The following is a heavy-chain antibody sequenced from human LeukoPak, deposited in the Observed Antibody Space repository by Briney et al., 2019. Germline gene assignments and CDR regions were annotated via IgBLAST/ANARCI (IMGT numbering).Heavy chain of an antibody. CDR1: GFTFSSYS. J-gene: IGHJ4*02. CDR2: ISSSSSYI. Sequence: PGGSLRLSCAASGFTFSSYSMNWVRQAPGKGLEWVSSISSSSSYIYYADSVKGRFTISRDNAKNSLYLQMNNLRAEDTAVYYCATRVRDFDYWGQGTLVTVSS. V-gene: IGHV3-21*01. CDR3: ATRVRDFDY. D-gene: IGHD3-10*01.